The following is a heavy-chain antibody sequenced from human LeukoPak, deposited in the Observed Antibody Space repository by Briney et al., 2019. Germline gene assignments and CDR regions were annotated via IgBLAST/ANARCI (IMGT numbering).Heavy chain of an antibody. J-gene: IGHJ5*02. V-gene: IGHV4-39*07. D-gene: IGHD6-13*01. CDR1: GGSISSGDYY. CDR3: ARDSSSWYYWFDP. Sequence: SETLSLTCTVSGGSISSGDYYWSWIRQPPGKGLEWIGEINHSGSTNYNPSLKSRVTISVDTSKNQFSLKLSSVTAADTAVYYCARDSSSWYYWFDPWGQGTLVTVSS. CDR2: INHSGST.